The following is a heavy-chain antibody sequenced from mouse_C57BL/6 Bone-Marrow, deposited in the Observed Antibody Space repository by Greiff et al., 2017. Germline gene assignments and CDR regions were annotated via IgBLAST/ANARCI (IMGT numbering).Heavy chain of an antibody. Sequence: QVQLQQSGAELVKPGASVKLSCKASGYTFTEYTIHWVKQRSGQGLEWIGWFYPGSGSIKYNEKFKDKATLTADKSSSTVYMERSRLTSEGSAVYCCARQEGKRWYFDVWGTGTTVTVSS. CDR1: GYTFTEYT. CDR2: FYPGSGSI. V-gene: IGHV1-62-2*01. CDR3: ARQEGKRWYFDV. J-gene: IGHJ1*03.